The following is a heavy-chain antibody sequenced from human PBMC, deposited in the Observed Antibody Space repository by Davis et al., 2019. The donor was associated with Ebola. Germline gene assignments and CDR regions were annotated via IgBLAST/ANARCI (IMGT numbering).Heavy chain of an antibody. CDR2: INHSGST. Sequence: MPSETLSLTCAVYGGSFSGYYWSWIRQPPGKGLEWIGEINHSGSTNYKPSLKSRVTISVDTSKNQFSLKLSSVTAADTAVYYCARQEGIAAAVPYFDYWGQGTLVTVSS. J-gene: IGHJ4*02. D-gene: IGHD6-13*01. CDR3: ARQEGIAAAVPYFDY. CDR1: GGSFSGYY. V-gene: IGHV4-34*01.